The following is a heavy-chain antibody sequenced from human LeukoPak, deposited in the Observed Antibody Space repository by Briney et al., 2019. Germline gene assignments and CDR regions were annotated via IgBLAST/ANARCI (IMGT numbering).Heavy chain of an antibody. CDR1: GFTFSSYS. CDR2: ISGDSRYI. D-gene: IGHD5-18*01. V-gene: IGHV3-21*01. Sequence: GGSLRLSCAASGFTFSSYSMNWVRQAPGKGLGWVSAISGDSRYIYYADSVRGRFTISRDNAENSLYLQMHSLRVEDTAVYYCAKDLRSYSYGEDAFDIWGQGTMVTVSS. CDR3: AKDLRSYSYGEDAFDI. J-gene: IGHJ3*02.